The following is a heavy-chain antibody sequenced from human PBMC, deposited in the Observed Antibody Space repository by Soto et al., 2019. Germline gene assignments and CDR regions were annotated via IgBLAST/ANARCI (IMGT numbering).Heavy chain of an antibody. CDR1: GFTFSSYA. D-gene: IGHD2-15*01. CDR2: ISSNGGST. V-gene: IGHV3-64D*08. Sequence: GGSLRLSCSASGFTFSSYAMHWVRQAPGKGLEYVSAISSNGGSTYYADSVKGRFTISRDNSKNTLYLQMSSLRAEDTAVYYCVKDRDIVVVVAATGRGGMDVWGQGTTVTVSS. CDR3: VKDRDIVVVVAATGRGGMDV. J-gene: IGHJ6*02.